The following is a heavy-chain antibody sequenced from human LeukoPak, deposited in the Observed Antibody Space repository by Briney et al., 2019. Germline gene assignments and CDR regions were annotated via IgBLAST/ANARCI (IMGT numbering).Heavy chain of an antibody. Sequence: SETLSLTCAVYGGSFSGYYWSWIRQPPGKGLEWIGEINHSGSTNYNPSLKSRVTISVDTSKNQFSLKLSSVTAADTAVYYCARGGVGSYYYYYGMDVWGQGTTVTVSS. D-gene: IGHD1-26*01. CDR2: INHSGST. CDR3: ARGGVGSYYYYYGMDV. V-gene: IGHV4-34*01. J-gene: IGHJ6*02. CDR1: GGSFSGYY.